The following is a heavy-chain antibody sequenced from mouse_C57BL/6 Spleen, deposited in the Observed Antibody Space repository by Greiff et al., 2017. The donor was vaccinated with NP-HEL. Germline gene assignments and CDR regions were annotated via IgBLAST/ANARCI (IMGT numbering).Heavy chain of an antibody. CDR1: GYAFSSYW. D-gene: IGHD1-1*01. J-gene: IGHJ4*01. Sequence: QVQLQQSGAELVKPGASVKISCKASGYAFSSYWMHWVKQRPGKGLEWIGQIYPGDGDTNYNGKFKGKATLTADKSSSTAYMQLSSLTSEDSAVYFCARSDYGRAMDYWGQGTSVTVSS. V-gene: IGHV1-80*01. CDR3: ARSDYGRAMDY. CDR2: IYPGDGDT.